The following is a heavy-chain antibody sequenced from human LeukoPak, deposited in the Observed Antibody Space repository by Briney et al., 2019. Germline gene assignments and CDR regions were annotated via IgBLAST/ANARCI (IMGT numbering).Heavy chain of an antibody. Sequence: PSQTLSLTCTVSGGSISGHHWTWIRQPPGKGLEWIGYIYYSGSTNYNPSLKSRVTISVDTSKNQFSLKLSSVTAADTAVYYCARAGDIVATTGENWFDPWGQGTLVTVSS. CDR3: ARAGDIVATTGENWFDP. CDR2: IYYSGST. J-gene: IGHJ5*02. V-gene: IGHV4-59*11. CDR1: GGSISGHH. D-gene: IGHD5-12*01.